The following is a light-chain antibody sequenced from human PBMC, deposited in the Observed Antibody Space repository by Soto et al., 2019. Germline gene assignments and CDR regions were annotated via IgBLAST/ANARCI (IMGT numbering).Light chain of an antibody. CDR3: QEYNGYST. V-gene: IGKV1-5*01. CDR1: QSISSW. CDR2: DAS. J-gene: IGKJ1*01. Sequence: DFQMTQSPSTLSASVGDRDTITCRASQSISSWLAWYQQKPGKAPKLLIFDASSLEGGVPSMFSGSGSGTEFALTISSLQPDDSATYYCQEYNGYSTFGQGTKV.